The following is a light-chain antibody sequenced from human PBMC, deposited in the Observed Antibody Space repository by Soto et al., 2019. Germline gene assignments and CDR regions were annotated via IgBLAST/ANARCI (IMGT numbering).Light chain of an antibody. J-gene: IGKJ1*01. Sequence: PGGIATLSCGASETVATNLAWYQQKPGQAPRLLISGASTRAAGISDRFRGSGSGTEFILTISSLRSEDSAVYYCQQYFEWPPMTFGQGTKVDIK. CDR2: GAS. V-gene: IGKV3-15*01. CDR1: ETVATN. CDR3: QQYFEWPPMT.